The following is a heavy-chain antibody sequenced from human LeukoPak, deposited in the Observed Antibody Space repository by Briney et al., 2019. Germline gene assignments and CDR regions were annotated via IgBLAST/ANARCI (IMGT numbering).Heavy chain of an antibody. J-gene: IGHJ4*02. V-gene: IGHV3-43D*03. D-gene: IGHD1-26*01. Sequence: GGSLRLSCAASGFTFDDYAMHWVRHAPGKGLEWVSLISWDGGSTYYADSVKGRFTISRDNSKNSLYLQMNSLRAEDTALYYCAKDRSGGATYYFDYWGQGTLVTVSS. CDR3: AKDRSGGATYYFDY. CDR1: GFTFDDYA. CDR2: ISWDGGST.